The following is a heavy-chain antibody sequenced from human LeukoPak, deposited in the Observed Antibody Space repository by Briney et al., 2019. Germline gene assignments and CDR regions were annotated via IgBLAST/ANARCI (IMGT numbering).Heavy chain of an antibody. CDR1: GFTFSNYS. J-gene: IGHJ4*02. CDR3: ARDRGSSGWYGSLDY. CDR2: ISSSSSTI. Sequence: GGSLRLSCAASGFTFSNYSMNWVRQAPGKGLEWVSYISSSSSTIYYADSVKGRFTISRDNAKNSLYLQMNSLRDEDTAVYYCARDRGSSGWYGSLDYWGQGTLVTVSS. D-gene: IGHD6-19*01. V-gene: IGHV3-48*02.